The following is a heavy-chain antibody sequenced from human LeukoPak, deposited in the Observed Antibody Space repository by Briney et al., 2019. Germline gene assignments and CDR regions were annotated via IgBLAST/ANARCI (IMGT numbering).Heavy chain of an antibody. CDR2: IKQDGDEK. V-gene: IGHV3-7*01. J-gene: IGHJ3*02. CDR1: EFSFSEYW. D-gene: IGHD6-19*01. CDR3: ARIAVAGTSSTQLRAFDI. Sequence: PGGSLRLSCAVSEFSFSEYWMSWVRQAPGKGLEWVANIKQDGDEKYFVDSVKGRFTTSRDNANNSLHLQMNSLRAEDTAVYYCARIAVAGTSSTQLRAFDIWGQGTMVTVSS.